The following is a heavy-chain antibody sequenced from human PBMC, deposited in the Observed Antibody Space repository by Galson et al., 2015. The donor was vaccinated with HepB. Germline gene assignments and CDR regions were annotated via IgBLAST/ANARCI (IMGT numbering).Heavy chain of an antibody. CDR1: GYTFTSYA. J-gene: IGHJ6*02. V-gene: IGHV1-3*01. CDR3: ARVEAGSGSYLPLYYYYGMDV. CDR2: INAGNGNT. D-gene: IGHD3-10*01. Sequence: SVKVSCKASGYTFTSYAMHWVRQAPGQRLEWMGWINAGNGNTKYSQKFQGRVTITRDTSASTAYMELSSLRSEDTAVYYCARVEAGSGSYLPLYYYYGMDVWLQGTTVTVSS.